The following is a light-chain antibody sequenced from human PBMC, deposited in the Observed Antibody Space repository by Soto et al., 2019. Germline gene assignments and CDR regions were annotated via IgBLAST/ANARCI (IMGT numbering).Light chain of an antibody. J-gene: IGKJ1*01. Sequence: AFTQAAGTLTLSPGDRATLSCRASQSGSSSYLAWYQQKPGQAPRLLIYGASSRATGIPDRFSGSGSGTDFTLTISRLEPEDFAVYYCQQYGSSRLTFGQGTKVDI. V-gene: IGKV3-20*01. CDR3: QQYGSSRLT. CDR1: QSGSSSY. CDR2: GAS.